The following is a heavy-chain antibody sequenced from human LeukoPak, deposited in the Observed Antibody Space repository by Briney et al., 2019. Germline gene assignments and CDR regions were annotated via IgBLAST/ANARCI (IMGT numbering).Heavy chain of an antibody. CDR1: GESFSGYY. D-gene: IGHD2-2*01. J-gene: IGHJ4*02. Sequence: PSETLSLTCAVYGESFSGYYWSWIRQPPGKGLEWIGEINHSGSTNYNPSLKSRVTISVDTSKNQFSPKLSSVTAADTAVYYCARGGVVPAAKFDYWGQGTLVTVSS. CDR3: ARGGVVPAAKFDY. CDR2: INHSGST. V-gene: IGHV4-34*01.